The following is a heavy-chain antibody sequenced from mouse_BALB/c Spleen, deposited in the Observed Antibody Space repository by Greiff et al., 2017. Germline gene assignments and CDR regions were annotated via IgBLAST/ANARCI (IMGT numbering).Heavy chain of an antibody. D-gene: IGHD2-4*01. CDR1: GDSITSGY. CDR2: ISYSGST. J-gene: IGHJ4*01. Sequence: EVQLQQSGPSLVKPSQTLSLTCSVTGDSITSGYWNWIRKFPGNKLEYMGYISYSGSTYYNPSLKSRISITRDTSKNQYYLQLNSVTTEDTATYYCARGAPYYDYDVRGSMDYWGQGTSVTVSS. V-gene: IGHV3-8*02. CDR3: ARGAPYYDYDVRGSMDY.